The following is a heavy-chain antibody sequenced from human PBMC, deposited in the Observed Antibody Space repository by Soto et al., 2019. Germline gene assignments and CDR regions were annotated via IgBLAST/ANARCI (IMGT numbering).Heavy chain of an antibody. CDR3: TGAYYDIDGYILDP. J-gene: IGHJ5*02. V-gene: IGHV1-46*01. D-gene: IGHD3-22*01. CDR1: GYTFTSHH. CDR2: INPRSGGT. Sequence: ASVKVSCKAAGYTFTSHHMHWVRQVPGEGLDWMGMINPRSGGTNSPQKFQGRVTMTRDTSTSTVYMELSSLRSEDTAVYYCTGAYYDIDGYILDPWGQGTSVTVSS.